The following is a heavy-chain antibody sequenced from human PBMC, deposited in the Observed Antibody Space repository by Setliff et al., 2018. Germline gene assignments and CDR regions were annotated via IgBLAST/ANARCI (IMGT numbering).Heavy chain of an antibody. J-gene: IGHJ3*01. CDR2: ISTYTGKT. CDR3: ARFGGSCSSSSCYASDL. CDR1: GYIFTTYG. Sequence: ASVKVSCKASGYIFTTYGFNWVRQAPGQGLEWMGMISTYTGKTTYAQKFQGRVTTTTDTSTGTGYMELRSLRSDDTAVYFCARFGGSCSSSSCYASDLWGQGTRVT. D-gene: IGHD2-2*01. V-gene: IGHV1-18*01.